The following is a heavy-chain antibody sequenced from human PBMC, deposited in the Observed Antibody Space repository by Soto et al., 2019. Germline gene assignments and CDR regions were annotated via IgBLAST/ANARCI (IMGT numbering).Heavy chain of an antibody. V-gene: IGHV1-69*11. D-gene: IGHD1-26*01. CDR3: ARGVTSGSFPPFDL. CDR1: GGTFSSYS. CDR2: FSPILGTT. Sequence: QVQLVQSGAEVKEPGSSVKVSCKASGGTFSSYSFSWVRQAPGQGLEWMGGFSPILGTTNYAQNFLVRVTITADEFTSTVYLELSSLRPEDTAVYYCARGVTSGSFPPFDLRGQGTLVTVSS. J-gene: IGHJ4*02.